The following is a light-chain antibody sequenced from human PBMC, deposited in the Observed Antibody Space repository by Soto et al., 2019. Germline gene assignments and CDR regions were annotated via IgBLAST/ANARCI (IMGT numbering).Light chain of an antibody. CDR3: AAWDDSLNAYV. CDR1: SSNIGSNI. Sequence: QSVLTQSPSASGTPGQRVTISCSGSSSNIGSNIVNWYQQLPGTVPKLLIYSNSQRPSGVPDRFSGSKSGTSASLAIRGLQSEDEADYYCAAWDDSLNAYVFGTGTKVTVL. V-gene: IGLV1-44*01. CDR2: SNS. J-gene: IGLJ1*01.